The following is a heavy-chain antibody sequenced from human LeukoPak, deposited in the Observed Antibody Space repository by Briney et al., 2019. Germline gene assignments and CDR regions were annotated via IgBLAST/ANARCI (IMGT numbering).Heavy chain of an antibody. CDR2: IYYSGGT. V-gene: IGHV4-59*01. J-gene: IGHJ4*02. D-gene: IGHD6-19*01. Sequence: SETLSLTCTVSGGSLSSYYWSWIPQPPGKGPEWIGYIYYSGGTNYNPSLKSRVTISVDTSKNQFSLKLSSVTAADTAVYYCARSPSRSGWWDSDYWGQGTLVTVSS. CDR3: ARSPSRSGWWDSDY. CDR1: GGSLSSYY.